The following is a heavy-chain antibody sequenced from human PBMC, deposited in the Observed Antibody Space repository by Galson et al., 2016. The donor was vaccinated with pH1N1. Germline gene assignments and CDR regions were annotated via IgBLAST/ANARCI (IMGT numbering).Heavy chain of an antibody. CDR3: AHSLYGDYVGWFDP. J-gene: IGHJ5*02. CDR1: GFSLSTSGVG. V-gene: IGHV2-5*01. Sequence: PALVKPTQTLTLTCTFSGFSLSTSGVGVGWIRQPPGKALEWLALIYWNDDKRYSPSLKSRLTITKDTSKNQVVLTMTNMDPVDTATYYCAHSLYGDYVGWFDPWGQGTLVTGPS. D-gene: IGHD4-17*01. CDR2: IYWNDDK.